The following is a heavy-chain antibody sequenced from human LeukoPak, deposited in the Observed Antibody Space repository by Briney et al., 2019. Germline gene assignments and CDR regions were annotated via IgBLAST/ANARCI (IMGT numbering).Heavy chain of an antibody. Sequence: GGSLRLSCAASGYTFSSYGMHWVRQAPGKGLEWVALIWYDGSNKYYVDSVKGRFTISRDNSKNTLYLQMNSLRAEDTAVYYCANVGSYRGTVDDAFDIWGQGTMVTVSS. CDR3: ANVGSYRGTVDDAFDI. D-gene: IGHD1-26*01. CDR1: GYTFSSYG. V-gene: IGHV3-33*06. CDR2: IWYDGSNK. J-gene: IGHJ3*02.